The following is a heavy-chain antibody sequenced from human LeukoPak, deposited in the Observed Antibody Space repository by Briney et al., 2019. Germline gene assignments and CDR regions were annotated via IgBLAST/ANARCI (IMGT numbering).Heavy chain of an antibody. CDR3: ARGEAAAESGPFQH. V-gene: IGHV3-53*05. CDR1: GFTVSNDY. J-gene: IGHJ1*01. D-gene: IGHD6-13*01. CDR2: IYGGGST. Sequence: GGSLRLSCAVSGFTVSNDYMSWVRQAPGKGLEWVSVIYGGGSTYYADSVRGRFTISRDNSKNTLYLQMNSLRAEDTAVYYCARGEAAAESGPFQHWGQGTLVTVSS.